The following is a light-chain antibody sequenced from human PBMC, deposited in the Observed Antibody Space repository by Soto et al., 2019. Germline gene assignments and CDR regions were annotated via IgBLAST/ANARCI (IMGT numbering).Light chain of an antibody. Sequence: ALTQPASVSGSPGQSITISCTGTSSDVGDYNYVSWYQQHPGKAPKVMIYDVSNRPSGVSYRFSGSKSGNTASLTISGLQAEDEADYYCTSYTNSRTYVFGTGTKLTVL. CDR2: DVS. V-gene: IGLV2-14*01. CDR1: SSDVGDYNY. J-gene: IGLJ1*01. CDR3: TSYTNSRTYV.